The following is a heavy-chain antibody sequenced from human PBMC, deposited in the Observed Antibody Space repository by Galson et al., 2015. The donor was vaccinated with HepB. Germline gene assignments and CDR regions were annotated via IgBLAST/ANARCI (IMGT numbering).Heavy chain of an antibody. V-gene: IGHV3-21*01. Sequence: SLRLSCAASGFTFTTYGFNWVRQAPGKGLEWVSSISHSSSSIYYADSVKGRFTISRDNAKNSVFLQMNSLRAGDTAIYYCARSPAAAAFFDFWGQGTLLTVSS. CDR3: ARSPAAAAFFDF. D-gene: IGHD6-13*01. CDR2: ISHSSSSI. CDR1: GFTFTTYG. J-gene: IGHJ4*02.